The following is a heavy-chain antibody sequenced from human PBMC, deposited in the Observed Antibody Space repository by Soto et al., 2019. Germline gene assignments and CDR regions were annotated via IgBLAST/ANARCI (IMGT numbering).Heavy chain of an antibody. D-gene: IGHD3-10*01. J-gene: IGHJ6*02. CDR1: GGSISSCDYY. Sequence: SETLSLTCTVSGGSISSCDYYWSWIRQPPGKGLEWIGYIYYSGSTYYNPSLKSRVTISVDTSKNQFSLKLSSVTAADTAVYYCARDSRVLLWFGDPKGFYYYGMDVWGQGTTVTVSS. V-gene: IGHV4-30-4*01. CDR2: IYYSGST. CDR3: ARDSRVLLWFGDPKGFYYYGMDV.